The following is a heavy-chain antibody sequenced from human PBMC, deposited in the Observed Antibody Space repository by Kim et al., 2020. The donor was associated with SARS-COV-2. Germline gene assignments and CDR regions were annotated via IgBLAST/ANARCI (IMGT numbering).Heavy chain of an antibody. CDR3: ARDWFGSGSRKYFDY. CDR1: GFTVSSNY. Sequence: GGSLRLSCAASGFTVSSNYMSWVRQAPGKGLEWVSVIYSGGSTYYADSVKGRFTISRDNSKNTLYLQMNSLRAEDTAVYYCARDWFGSGSRKYFDYWGQGTLVTVSS. CDR2: IYSGGST. D-gene: IGHD1-26*01. J-gene: IGHJ4*02. V-gene: IGHV3-53*01.